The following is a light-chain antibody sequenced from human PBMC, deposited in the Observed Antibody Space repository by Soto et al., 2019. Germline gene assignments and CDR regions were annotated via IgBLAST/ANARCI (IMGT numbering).Light chain of an antibody. Sequence: QSALTQPASVSGSPGQSITISCTGTSGDVGAYNYVSWFQQHPGKAPKLMIYEVSNRPSGVSNRFSGSKSGYTASLTISELQAEDEADYYCTSFTSSSTWVFGGGTKVTVL. V-gene: IGLV2-14*01. CDR3: TSFTSSSTWV. J-gene: IGLJ3*02. CDR1: SGDVGAYNY. CDR2: EVS.